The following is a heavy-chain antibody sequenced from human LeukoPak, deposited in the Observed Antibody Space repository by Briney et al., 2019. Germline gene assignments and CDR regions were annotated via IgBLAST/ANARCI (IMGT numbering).Heavy chain of an antibody. V-gene: IGHV3-23*01. Sequence: GGSLRLSCAASGFTFSSYAMSWVRRAPGKGLEWVSAISGSGGSTYYADSVKGRFTISRDNSKNTLYLQMNSLRAEDTAVYYCARNYYDRSGYYEDDWGQGTLITVSS. CDR2: ISGSGGST. J-gene: IGHJ4*02. D-gene: IGHD3-22*01. CDR1: GFTFSSYA. CDR3: ARNYYDRSGYYEDD.